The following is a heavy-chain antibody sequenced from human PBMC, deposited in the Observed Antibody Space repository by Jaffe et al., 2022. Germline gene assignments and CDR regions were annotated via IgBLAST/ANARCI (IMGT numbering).Heavy chain of an antibody. CDR1: GFTFSTNG. V-gene: IGHV3-30*02. CDR3: AKDLRYYDSRGYRYFDY. D-gene: IGHD3-22*01. CDR2: IRYDGSSK. Sequence: QVQLVESGGGVVQPGGSLRLSCVASGFTFSTNGMHWVRQAPGKGLEWVASIRYDGSSKYYADSVKGRFTISRDNSENTLYLQVNSLRAEDTAVYYCAKDLRYYDSRGYRYFDYWGQGTLVTVSS. J-gene: IGHJ4*02.